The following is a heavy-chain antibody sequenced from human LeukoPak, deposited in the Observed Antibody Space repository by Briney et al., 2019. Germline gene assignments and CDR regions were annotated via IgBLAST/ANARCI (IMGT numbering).Heavy chain of an antibody. J-gene: IGHJ4*02. CDR1: GGSISSSSYY. D-gene: IGHD6-13*01. Sequence: SETLSLTCTVSGGSISSSSYYWGWIRQPPGKGLEWIGSIYYSGSTYYNPSPNSRVTISVDTPKHQFSLKLSSVTAADPAVYYCASMYRSSWYYPHFDYWGQGTLVTVSS. V-gene: IGHV4-39*01. CDR3: ASMYRSSWYYPHFDY. CDR2: IYYSGST.